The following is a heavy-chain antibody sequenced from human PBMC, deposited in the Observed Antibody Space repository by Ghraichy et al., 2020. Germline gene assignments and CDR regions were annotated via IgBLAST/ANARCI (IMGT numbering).Heavy chain of an antibody. CDR3: AKTIRDIIYEYCSGGSCYSWWFDP. V-gene: IGHV3-23*01. CDR2: ISGSGGST. D-gene: IGHD2-15*01. CDR1: GFTFSSYA. J-gene: IGHJ5*02. Sequence: GGSLRLSCAASGFTFSSYAMSWVRQAPGKGLEWVSAISGSGGSTYYADSVKGRFTISRDNSKNTLYLQMNSLRAEDTAVYYCAKTIRDIIYEYCSGGSCYSWWFDPWGQGTLVTVSS.